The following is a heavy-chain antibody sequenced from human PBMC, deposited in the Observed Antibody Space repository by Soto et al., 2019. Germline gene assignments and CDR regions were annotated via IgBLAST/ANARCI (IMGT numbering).Heavy chain of an antibody. Sequence: ASVKVSCKASGYTFTSYDINWVRQATGQGLEWMGWMNPNSGNTGYARKFQGRVTMTRNTSISTAYMELSSLRSEETAVYYCARGLGMVRGEDYWGQGTLVTVSS. V-gene: IGHV1-8*01. CDR2: MNPNSGNT. CDR3: ARGLGMVRGEDY. D-gene: IGHD3-10*01. CDR1: GYTFTSYD. J-gene: IGHJ4*02.